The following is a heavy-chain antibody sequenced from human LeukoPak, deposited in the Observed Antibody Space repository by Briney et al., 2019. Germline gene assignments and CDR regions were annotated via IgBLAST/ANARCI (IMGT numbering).Heavy chain of an antibody. CDR1: GGSFSGYY. D-gene: IGHD1-26*01. CDR2: INHSGST. J-gene: IGHJ4*02. CDR3: ARGAFKWELLSYFDY. V-gene: IGHV4-34*01. Sequence: SETLSLTCAVYGGSFSGYYWSWIRQPPGKGLEGIGEINHSGSTNYNPSLKSRVTISVDTSKNQFSLKLSSVTAADTAVYYCARGAFKWELLSYFDYWGQGTLVTVSS.